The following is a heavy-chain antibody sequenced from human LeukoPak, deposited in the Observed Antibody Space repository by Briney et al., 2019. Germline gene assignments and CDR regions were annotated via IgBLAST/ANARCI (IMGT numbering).Heavy chain of an antibody. J-gene: IGHJ4*02. CDR1: GFTFSSYD. V-gene: IGHV3-30*02. D-gene: IGHD1-26*01. CDR3: AKDSLRERIVGSTTRGVNDY. Sequence: GGSLRLSCAASGFTFSSYDMYWVRQAPGKGLDWVAFVRYDGSQKYYADSVKGRFTISRDNSKNTLYLQMNSLRGEDTAVYYCAKDSLRERIVGSTTRGVNDYWGQGTLVTVSS. CDR2: VRYDGSQK.